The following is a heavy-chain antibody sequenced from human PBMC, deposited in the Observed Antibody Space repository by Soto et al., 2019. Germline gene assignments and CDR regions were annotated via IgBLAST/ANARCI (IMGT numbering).Heavy chain of an antibody. J-gene: IGHJ4*02. CDR3: ARDSRVAVARTLFAY. CDR2: ISAYNGNT. CDR1: GYTFTSYG. Sequence: GASVKVSCKASGYTFTSYGISWVRQAPGQGLEWMGWISAYNGNTNYAQKLQGRVTMTTDTSTSTAYMELRSLRSDDTAVYYCARDSRVAVARTLFAYWGQGSLVTVSS. V-gene: IGHV1-18*01. D-gene: IGHD6-19*01.